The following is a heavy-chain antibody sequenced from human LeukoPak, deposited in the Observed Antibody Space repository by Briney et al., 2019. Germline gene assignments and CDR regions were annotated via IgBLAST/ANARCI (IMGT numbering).Heavy chain of an antibody. D-gene: IGHD3-10*01. V-gene: IGHV1-18*04. J-gene: IGHJ6*04. CDR2: ISAYNGNI. CDR1: GYTFTSYG. CDR3: ARVFPITMVRGVLDDYYGMDV. Sequence: ASVKVSCKASGYTFTSYGISWVRQAPGQGLEWMGWISAYNGNINYAQKLQGRVTMTTDTSTSTAYMELRSLRSDDTAVYYCARVFPITMVRGVLDDYYGMDVWGKGTTVTVSS.